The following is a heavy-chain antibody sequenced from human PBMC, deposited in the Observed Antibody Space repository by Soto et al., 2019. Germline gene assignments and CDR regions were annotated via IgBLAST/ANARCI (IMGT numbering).Heavy chain of an antibody. CDR3: AGGSSSKIDY. Sequence: GGSLRLSCAASGFTFSTYWMHWVRQAAGKGLVWVSRINSDVSTTNYADSVKGRFTISRDNAKNTLYLQLNSLRAEDTALYYCAGGSSSKIDYWGQGTLVTVSS. CDR1: GFTFSTYW. CDR2: INSDVSTT. J-gene: IGHJ4*02. D-gene: IGHD6-13*01. V-gene: IGHV3-74*01.